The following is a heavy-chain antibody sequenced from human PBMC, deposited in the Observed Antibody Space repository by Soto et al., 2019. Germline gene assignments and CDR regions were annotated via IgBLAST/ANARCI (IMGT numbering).Heavy chain of an antibody. CDR2: IIPIFGTA. J-gene: IGHJ3*02. Sequence: QVQLVQSGAEVKKPGSSVKVSCKASGGTFSSYAISWVRQAPGQGLEWMGGIIPIFGTANYAQKIQGRVTITADESTSTAYMELSSLRSEDTAVYYCATGPRYDYVWGSYRPDGGDDAFDIWGQGTMVTVSS. CDR3: ATGPRYDYVWGSYRPDGGDDAFDI. CDR1: GGTFSSYA. V-gene: IGHV1-69*01. D-gene: IGHD3-16*02.